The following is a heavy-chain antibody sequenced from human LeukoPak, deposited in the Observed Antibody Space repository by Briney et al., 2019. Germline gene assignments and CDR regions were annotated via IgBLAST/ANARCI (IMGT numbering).Heavy chain of an antibody. CDR3: ARDRSIAAAGTWWFDP. V-gene: IGHV4-39*07. CDR2: IYTSGST. Sequence: PSETLSLTCTVSGGSISSSSYYWGWIRQPPGKGLEWIGSIYTSGSTNYNPSLKSRVTMSVDTSKNQFSLKLSSVIAADTAVYYCARDRSIAAAGTWWFDPWGQGTLVTVSS. J-gene: IGHJ5*02. CDR1: GGSISSSSYY. D-gene: IGHD6-13*01.